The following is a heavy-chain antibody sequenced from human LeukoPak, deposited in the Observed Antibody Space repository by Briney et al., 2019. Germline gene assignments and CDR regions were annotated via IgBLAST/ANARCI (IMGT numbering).Heavy chain of an antibody. CDR2: INHSGST. CDR3: ASFDDDYGDYADY. Sequence: SETLSLTCAVYGGSFSGYYWSWIRQPSGKGLEWIGEINHSGSTNYNPSLKSRVTISVDTSKNQFSLKLSSVTAADTAVYYCASFDDDYGDYADYWGQGTLVTVSS. J-gene: IGHJ4*02. V-gene: IGHV4-34*01. CDR1: GGSFSGYY. D-gene: IGHD4-17*01.